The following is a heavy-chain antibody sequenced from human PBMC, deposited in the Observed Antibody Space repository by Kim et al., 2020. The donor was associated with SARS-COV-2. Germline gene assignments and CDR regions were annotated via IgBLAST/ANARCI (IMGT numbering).Heavy chain of an antibody. V-gene: IGHV4-31*03. J-gene: IGHJ4*02. D-gene: IGHD3-3*01. Sequence: SETLSLTCTVSGGSISSGGYYWSWIRQHPGKGLEWIGYIYYSGSTYYNPSLKSRVTISVDTSKNKFSLKLSSVTAADTAVYYCARAGAGRITSFGVVIESVDYWGQGTLVTVSS. CDR1: GGSISSGGYY. CDR3: ARAGAGRITSFGVVIESVDY. CDR2: IYYSGST.